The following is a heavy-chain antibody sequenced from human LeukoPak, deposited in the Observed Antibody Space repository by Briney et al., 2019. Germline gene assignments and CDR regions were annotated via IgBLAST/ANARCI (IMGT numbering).Heavy chain of an antibody. CDR2: INHSGST. Sequence: SETLSLTCAVYGGSFSGYYWSWIRQPPGKRLEWIGEINHSGSTNYNPSLTSRVTISVDTSTNQFSLKLSSVTAADTAVYYCARGTERAVLPAANSFDYWGQGTLVTVSS. D-gene: IGHD2-2*01. J-gene: IGHJ4*02. CDR3: ARGTERAVLPAANSFDY. V-gene: IGHV4-34*01. CDR1: GGSFSGYY.